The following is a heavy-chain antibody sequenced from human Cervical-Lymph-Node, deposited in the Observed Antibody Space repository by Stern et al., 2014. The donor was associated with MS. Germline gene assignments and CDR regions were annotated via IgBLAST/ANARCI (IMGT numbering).Heavy chain of an antibody. CDR2: ISNDARNK. J-gene: IGHJ6*02. CDR1: GFTFSDNG. CDR3: AKDSSGWYLGNYFGMDV. V-gene: IGHV3-30*18. D-gene: IGHD6-19*01. Sequence: VQLVESGGGVVQPGRSLRLSCAASGFTFSDNGIHWVRQAPGKGLDWVAVISNDARNKYYADSVKGRFTVSRDNSKNTVYLQMNSLRPEDTAVYYCAKDSSGWYLGNYFGMDVWGQGTTVTVSS.